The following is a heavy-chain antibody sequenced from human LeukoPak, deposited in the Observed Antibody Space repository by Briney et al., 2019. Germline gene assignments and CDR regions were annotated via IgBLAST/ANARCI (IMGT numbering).Heavy chain of an antibody. CDR1: GGSISSGSYY. D-gene: IGHD1-7*01. CDR2: IYTSGST. Sequence: PSETLSLTCTVSGGSISSGSYYWSWIRQPAGKGLEWIGRIYTSGSTNYNPSLKSRVTISVDTSKNQFSLKLSSVTAADTAVYYCARDGGWNYIGHRNNWFDPWGQGTLVTVSS. CDR3: ARDGGWNYIGHRNNWFDP. J-gene: IGHJ5*02. V-gene: IGHV4-61*02.